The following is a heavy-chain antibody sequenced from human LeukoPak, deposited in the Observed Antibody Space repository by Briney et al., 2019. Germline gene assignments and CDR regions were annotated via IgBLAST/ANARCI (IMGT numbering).Heavy chain of an antibody. V-gene: IGHV3-23*01. D-gene: IGHD5-12*01. CDR3: AKDPRVATIEIFDN. CDR1: GFTFSSYA. J-gene: IGHJ4*02. CDR2: ISGSAGIT. Sequence: GGSLRLSCAASGFTFSSYAMSWVRQAPGKGLEWVSAISGSAGITYYADSVKGRFTISRDNSKNTLYLQMNSLRADDTAVYYCAKDPRVATIEIFDNWGQGTLVTASS.